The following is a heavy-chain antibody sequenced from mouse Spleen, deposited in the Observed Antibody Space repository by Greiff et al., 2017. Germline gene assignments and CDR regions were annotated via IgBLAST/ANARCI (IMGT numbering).Heavy chain of an antibody. CDR2: ISYSGST. J-gene: IGHJ2*01. CDR3: ARERWYPYYFDY. CDR1: GYSITSGYD. Sequence: EVQGVESGPGMVKPSQSLSLTCTVTGYSITSGYDWHWIRHFPGNKLEWMGYISYSGSTNYNPSLKSRISITHDTSKNHFFLKLNSVTTEDTATYYCARERWYPYYFDYWGQGTTLTVSS. D-gene: IGHD2-1*01. V-gene: IGHV3-1*01.